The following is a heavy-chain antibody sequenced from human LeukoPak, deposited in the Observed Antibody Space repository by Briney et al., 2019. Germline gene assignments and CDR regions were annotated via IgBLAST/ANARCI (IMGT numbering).Heavy chain of an antibody. CDR1: GGSISSHY. J-gene: IGHJ4*02. V-gene: IGHV4-59*11. CDR3: ARDLGDSSGYYEGYYDY. Sequence: SETLSLTCTVSGGSISSHYWSWLRQPPGKGLEWIGYIYYSGSTNYNPSLKSRVTISVDTSKDQFSLKLSSVTAADTAVYYCARDLGDSSGYYEGYYDYWGQGTLVTVSS. CDR2: IYYSGST. D-gene: IGHD3-22*01.